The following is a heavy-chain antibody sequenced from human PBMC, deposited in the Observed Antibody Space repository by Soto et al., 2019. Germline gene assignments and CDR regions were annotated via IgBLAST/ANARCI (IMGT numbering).Heavy chain of an antibody. V-gene: IGHV3-23*01. J-gene: IGHJ6*02. CDR1: GFTFSSYA. Sequence: EVQLLESGGGLVQPGGYLRLYCAASGFTFSSYAMSWVRQAPGKGLEWVSAISGSGGSTYYADSVKGRFTISRDNSKNTLYLQMNSLRAEDTAVYYCAKVPGVIRPYYYYGMDVWGQRTTVTVSS. D-gene: IGHD3-10*01. CDR3: AKVPGVIRPYYYYGMDV. CDR2: ISGSGGST.